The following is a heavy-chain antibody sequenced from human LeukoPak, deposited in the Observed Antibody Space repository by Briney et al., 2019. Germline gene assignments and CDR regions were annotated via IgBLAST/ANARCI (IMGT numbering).Heavy chain of an antibody. CDR3: AYRNNFEY. V-gene: IGHV3-7*05. Sequence: GGSLRLSCAASGFSFSVHWMNWVRQPPGQGLEWVANIKADGSEKYYVNSVKGRFTISRDDAKRTVDLQMDNLRAEDTAIYYCAYRNNFEYWGQGALVTVSS. J-gene: IGHJ4*02. CDR1: GFSFSVHW. D-gene: IGHD1-26*01. CDR2: IKADGSEK.